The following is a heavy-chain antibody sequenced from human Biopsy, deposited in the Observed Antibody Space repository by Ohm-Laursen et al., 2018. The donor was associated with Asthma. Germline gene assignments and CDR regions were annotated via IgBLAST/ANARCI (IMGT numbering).Heavy chain of an antibody. Sequence: SSVPVSCKASGDSFSNYAISWVRQAPGQGLEWMGGLIPVLGTPDHAQMFEGRVTITADESTSTAYMELSSLSSEDTAVYYCARGYSGSDRIVYYYSGLEVWGQGTTVTVSS. CDR1: GDSFSNYA. D-gene: IGHD5-12*01. CDR3: ARGYSGSDRIVYYYSGLEV. V-gene: IGHV1-69*01. CDR2: LIPVLGTP. J-gene: IGHJ6*02.